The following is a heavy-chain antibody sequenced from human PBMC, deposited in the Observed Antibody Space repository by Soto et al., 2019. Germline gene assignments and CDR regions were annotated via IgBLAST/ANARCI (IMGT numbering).Heavy chain of an antibody. CDR1: GFTFDSCV. CDR2: ISGSGRYT. D-gene: IGHD6-13*01. V-gene: IGHV3-23*04. CDR3: AKDPPSERMQPDYGMDV. J-gene: IGHJ6*02. Sequence: DVQLVESGGDLVQTGGSLRLSCAASGFTFDSCVMSWVRQAPGKGLEWLSLISGSGRYTDYADSVKGRFTISRDNSKNTIYLQMNSLRVEDTAVYYCAKDPPSERMQPDYGMDVWGQGTTVTVSS.